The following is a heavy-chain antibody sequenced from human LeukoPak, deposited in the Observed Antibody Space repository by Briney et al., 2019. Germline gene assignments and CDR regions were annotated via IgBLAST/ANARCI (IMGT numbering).Heavy chain of an antibody. V-gene: IGHV1-69*05. CDR2: IIPIFGTA. J-gene: IGHJ4*02. CDR3: ARGYYDSSGYYQFDY. CDR1: GGTFSSYA. Sequence: ASVKVSCKASGGTFSSYAISWVRQAPGQGLEWMGRIIPIFGTANYAQKFQGRVTITTDESTSTAYMELSSLRSEDTAVYHCARGYYDSSGYYQFDYWGQGTLVTVSS. D-gene: IGHD3-22*01.